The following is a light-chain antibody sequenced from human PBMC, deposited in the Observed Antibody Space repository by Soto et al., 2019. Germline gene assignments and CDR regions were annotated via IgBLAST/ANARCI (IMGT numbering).Light chain of an antibody. CDR2: KAS. J-gene: IGKJ1*01. Sequence: DIQMTQSPSTLSGSVGDRVTITCRASQTISSWLAWYQQKPGKAPKLLIYKASTLKSGVPSRFSGSVYGTEFTLTISSLQSEAFAVYYCKQYNNWRRPFGQGTKV. CDR3: KQYNNWRRP. CDR1: QTISSW. V-gene: IGKV1-5*03.